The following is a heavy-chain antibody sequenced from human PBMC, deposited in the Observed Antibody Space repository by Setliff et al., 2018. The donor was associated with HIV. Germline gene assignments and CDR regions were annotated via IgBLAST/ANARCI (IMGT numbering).Heavy chain of an antibody. CDR2: IKSKNDGGAT. CDR3: VRGSGYYYFDN. J-gene: IGHJ4*02. CDR1: GFTFSDIE. D-gene: IGHD3-22*01. V-gene: IGHV3-15*05. Sequence: GGSLRLSCGASGFTFSDIEMNWVRQAPGKGLEWVGRIKSKNDGGATDYVAPVKGRFTISRDNAKNMLYLQMNSLSAGDTAVYYCVRGSGYYYFDNWGQGALVTVSS.